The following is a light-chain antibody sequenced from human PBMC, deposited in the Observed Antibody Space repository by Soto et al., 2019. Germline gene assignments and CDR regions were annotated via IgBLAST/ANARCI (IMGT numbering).Light chain of an antibody. V-gene: IGKV3-15*01. CDR1: ESVSSN. CDR3: QQRNSYPIT. CDR2: DAS. J-gene: IGKJ5*01. Sequence: EIVMTQSPATLSVSPGEGATLCCRASESVSSNLAWYQQKPGQAPRLLIYDASTRATGIPARFSGSGSGTEFPLTIRSLQPEDFATYYCQQRNSYPITFGQGTRLEIK.